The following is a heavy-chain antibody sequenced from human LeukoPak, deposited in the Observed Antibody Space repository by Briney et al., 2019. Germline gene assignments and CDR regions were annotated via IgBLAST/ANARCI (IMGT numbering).Heavy chain of an antibody. V-gene: IGHV1-2*04. CDR3: ARDLAGRGTRAAHFDY. D-gene: IGHD7-27*01. CDR2: INPNSGGT. CDR1: GYTFTGYY. Sequence: GASVKVSCKASGYTFTGYYMHWVRQAPGQGLEWMGWINPNSGGTNYAQKFQGWVTMTRDTSISTAYMELSRLRSDDTAVYYCARDLAGRGTRAAHFDYWGQGTLVTVSS. J-gene: IGHJ4*02.